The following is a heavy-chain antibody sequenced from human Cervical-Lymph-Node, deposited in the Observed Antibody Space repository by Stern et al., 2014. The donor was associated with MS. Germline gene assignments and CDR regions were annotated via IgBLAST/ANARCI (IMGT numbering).Heavy chain of an antibody. Sequence: VQLVESGAEVKKPGASVKVSCKASGYSFTGYFLHWVRQSPGQGLEWMGLSNPNSGDTNYAQKFHGRVTMTRDSSSSTAYMELSSLRSDDTAVYYCARDGRSSYGSGSYYSSGYWGQGTLVTVSS. V-gene: IGHV1-2*02. J-gene: IGHJ4*02. CDR2: SNPNSGDT. CDR3: ARDGRSSYGSGSYYSSGY. D-gene: IGHD3-10*01. CDR1: GYSFTGYF.